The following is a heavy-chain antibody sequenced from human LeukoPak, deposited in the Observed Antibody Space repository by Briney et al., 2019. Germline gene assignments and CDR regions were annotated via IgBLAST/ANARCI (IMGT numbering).Heavy chain of an antibody. Sequence: VASVKVSCKASGYTFTSYGISWVRQAPGQGLEWMGWIGAYNGNTNYAQKLQGRVTMTTDTSTSTAYMELRSLRSDDTAVYYCARVPPAGGYLIAYYFDYWGQGTLVTVSS. CDR3: ARVPPAGGYLIAYYFDY. J-gene: IGHJ4*02. CDR2: IGAYNGNT. D-gene: IGHD3-22*01. CDR1: GYTFTSYG. V-gene: IGHV1-18*01.